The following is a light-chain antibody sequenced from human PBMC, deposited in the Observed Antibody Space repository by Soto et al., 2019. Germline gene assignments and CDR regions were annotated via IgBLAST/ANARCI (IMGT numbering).Light chain of an antibody. CDR2: EVG. Sequence: QSALTQPPSVSGSPGQSVTISCTGTSADFVGYNRVSWYQQPPGTAPKLMIYEVGKRPSGVPDRFSGSKSGNTASLTISGLQAADEADYYCSLYTSENAYVFXTGTKVAVL. V-gene: IGLV2-18*01. CDR1: SADFVGYNR. CDR3: SLYTSENAYV. J-gene: IGLJ1*01.